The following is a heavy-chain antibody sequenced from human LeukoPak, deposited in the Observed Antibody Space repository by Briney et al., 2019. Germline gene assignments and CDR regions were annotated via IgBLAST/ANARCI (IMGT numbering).Heavy chain of an antibody. Sequence: GGSLRLSCAASGFTFSSYSMNWVRQAPGKGLEWVSSISSSSSYIYYADSVKGRFTISRDNAKNSLYLQMNSLRAEDTAVHYCARVTPVNSYCSGGSCYQRGYFDYWGQGTLVTVSS. D-gene: IGHD2-15*01. CDR2: ISSSSSYI. J-gene: IGHJ4*02. CDR1: GFTFSSYS. CDR3: ARVTPVNSYCSGGSCYQRGYFDY. V-gene: IGHV3-21*01.